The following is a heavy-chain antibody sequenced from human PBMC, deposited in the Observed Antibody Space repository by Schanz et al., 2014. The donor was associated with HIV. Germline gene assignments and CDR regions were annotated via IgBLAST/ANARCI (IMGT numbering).Heavy chain of an antibody. CDR1: GFTFSTYS. D-gene: IGHD3-10*01. J-gene: IGHJ6*04. CDR2: ISWNSGSI. V-gene: IGHV3-9*01. CDR3: ARDMGLLWFGESPGDLRGGMDV. Sequence: EVQLVESGGGLVKPGGSLRLSCAGSGFTFSTYSMNWVRRAPGKGLQWVSGISWNSGSIGYADTVKGRFTISRDNAKNSLDLQMNSLRPEDTALYYCARDMGLLWFGESPGDLRGGMDVWGEGTTVTVSS.